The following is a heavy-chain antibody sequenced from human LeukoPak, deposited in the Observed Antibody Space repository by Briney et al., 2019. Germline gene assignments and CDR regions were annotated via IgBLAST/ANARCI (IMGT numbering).Heavy chain of an antibody. J-gene: IGHJ3*02. Sequence: SETLSLTCTVSGGSISTYYWTWIRQPPGKGLEWIGYIYYSGSTNYNPSLKSRVTISVDTSKNQFSLKLSSVTAADTAVYYCARVYGSGYDFRGAFDIWGQGTMVTVSS. CDR1: GGSISTYY. D-gene: IGHD5-12*01. V-gene: IGHV4-59*01. CDR3: ARVYGSGYDFRGAFDI. CDR2: IYYSGST.